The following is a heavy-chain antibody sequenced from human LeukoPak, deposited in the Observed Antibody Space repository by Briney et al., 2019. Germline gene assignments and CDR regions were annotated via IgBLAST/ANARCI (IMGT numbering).Heavy chain of an antibody. J-gene: IGHJ5*02. CDR3: ARDPAGTGFDP. Sequence: GGSLRLSCAASGFTFSSYSMNWVRQAPGKGLEWVSSISSRSTYIYYADSVRGRFTISRDNAKNSLYLRMNSLRVEDTSVYYCARDPAGTGFDPWGQGTLVTVSS. CDR2: ISSRSTYI. CDR1: GFTFSSYS. D-gene: IGHD6-13*01. V-gene: IGHV3-21*01.